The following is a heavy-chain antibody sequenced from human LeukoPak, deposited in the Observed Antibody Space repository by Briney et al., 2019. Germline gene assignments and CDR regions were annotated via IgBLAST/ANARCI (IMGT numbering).Heavy chain of an antibody. CDR2: ISSSSSTR. J-gene: IGHJ4*02. CDR1: GFTFSSYN. Sequence: GGSLRPSCAASGFTFSSYNMNGVRQAPGKGLEWVSYISSSSSTRYYADSVKGRFTISRDNAKNSLYLQMNSLRDEDTAVYYCARDSSGYFLSFDYWGQGTLVTVSS. CDR3: ARDSSGYFLSFDY. V-gene: IGHV3-48*02. D-gene: IGHD3-22*01.